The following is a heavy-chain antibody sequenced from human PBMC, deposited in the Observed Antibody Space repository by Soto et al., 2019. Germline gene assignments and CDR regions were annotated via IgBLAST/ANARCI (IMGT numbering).Heavy chain of an antibody. Sequence: EVQLVESGGGLVQPGGSLRLSCAASGFTFSDHYMDWVRQASGKGLEWVGRIRNKANSYTAEYAASVKGRFTSSRDDSKNSLYLQMNSLKIEDTALYYCVRAGTGYQLDYWGQGTLVTVSS. CDR3: VRAGTGYQLDY. CDR2: IRNKANSYTA. V-gene: IGHV3-72*01. D-gene: IGHD3-9*01. J-gene: IGHJ4*02. CDR1: GFTFSDHY.